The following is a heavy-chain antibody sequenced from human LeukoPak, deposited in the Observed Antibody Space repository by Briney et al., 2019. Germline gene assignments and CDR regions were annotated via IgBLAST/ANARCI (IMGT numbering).Heavy chain of an antibody. CDR2: ISDIGSI. J-gene: IGHJ4*02. D-gene: IGHD2/OR15-2a*01. Sequence: PSETLSLTCTVSGGSISSYYWSWIREPPGKGLEWIAYISDIGSINYNPSLKSRVTISLDTSKNQFSLKLSSVTAADTAVYYCAGHHPRNTVDFWGQGTLVTVSS. CDR3: AGHHPRNTVDF. V-gene: IGHV4-59*08. CDR1: GGSISSYY.